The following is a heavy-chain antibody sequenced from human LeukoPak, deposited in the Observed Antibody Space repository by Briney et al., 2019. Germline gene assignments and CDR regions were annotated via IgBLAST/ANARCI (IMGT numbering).Heavy chain of an antibody. V-gene: IGHV3-7*01. CDR2: IKQDGSEK. J-gene: IGHJ6*02. CDR1: GFTFSSYW. D-gene: IGHD1-1*01. CDR3: ARDHGWNGKPLNYYYYYYGMDV. Sequence: PGGSLRLSCAASGFTFSSYWMSWVRQAPGKGLEWVANIKQDGSEKYYVDSVKGRFTISRDNAKNSLYLQMNSLRAEDTAVYYCARDHGWNGKPLNYYYYYYGMDVWGQGTTVTVSS.